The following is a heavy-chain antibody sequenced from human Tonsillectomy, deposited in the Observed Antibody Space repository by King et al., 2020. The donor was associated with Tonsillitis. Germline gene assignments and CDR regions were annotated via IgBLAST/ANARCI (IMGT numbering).Heavy chain of an antibody. D-gene: IGHD2-15*01. CDR1: GFTFSNAW. Sequence: VQLVESGGGLVKPGGSLRLSGAASGFTFSNAWMSWVRQAPGKGLEWVGRIKNKTDGGTTDYAAHVKGRLTIASDDSENTLYRQMNSLRTEDTAVYYWTTSPGVATTMDDYWGQGTLVTVSS. CDR3: TTSPGVATTMDDY. CDR2: IKNKTDGGTT. J-gene: IGHJ4*02. V-gene: IGHV3-15*01.